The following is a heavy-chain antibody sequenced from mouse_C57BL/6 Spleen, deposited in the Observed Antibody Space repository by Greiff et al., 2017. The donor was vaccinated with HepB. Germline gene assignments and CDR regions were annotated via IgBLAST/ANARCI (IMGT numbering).Heavy chain of an antibody. CDR1: GFTFSSYA. CDR3: ARDNGNYVGWYFDV. V-gene: IGHV5-4*01. Sequence: EVQGVESGGGLVKPGGSLKLSCAASGFTFSSYAMSWVRQTPEKRLEWVATISDGGSYTYYPDNVKGRFTISRDNAKNNLYLQMSHLKSEDTAMYYCARDNGNYVGWYFDVWGTGTTVTVSS. J-gene: IGHJ1*03. CDR2: ISDGGSYT. D-gene: IGHD2-1*01.